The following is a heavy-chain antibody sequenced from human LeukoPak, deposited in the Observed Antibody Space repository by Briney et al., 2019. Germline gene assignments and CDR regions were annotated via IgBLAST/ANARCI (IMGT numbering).Heavy chain of an antibody. CDR2: VASDGSST. J-gene: IGHJ4*02. CDR3: ARGRPHGNDY. Sequence: GGSLRLSCAASGFTFSSYWMNWVRQAPGKGLVWVSRVASDGSSTTYADSVKGRFSISRDNAKNTLYLQMNSLRVEDTAVYYCARGRPHGNDYWGQGTLVTVSS. D-gene: IGHD4-23*01. CDR1: GFTFSSYW. V-gene: IGHV3-74*01.